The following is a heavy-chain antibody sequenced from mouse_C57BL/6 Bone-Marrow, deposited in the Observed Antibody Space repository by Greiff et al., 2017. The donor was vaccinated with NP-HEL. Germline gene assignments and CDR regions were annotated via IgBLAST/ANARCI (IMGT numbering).Heavy chain of an antibody. CDR3: ARDSSYNYYAMDY. CDR2: IDPSDSYT. V-gene: IGHV1-69*01. Sequence: QVQLQQSGAELVMPGASVKLSCKASGYTFTSYWMHWVKQRPGQGLEWIGEIDPSDSYTNYNRKFKGKSTLTVDKSSSTAYMQLSSLTSKYSAVYDCARDSSYNYYAMDYWGQGTSVTVSS. CDR1: GYTFTSYW. D-gene: IGHD1-1*01. J-gene: IGHJ4*01.